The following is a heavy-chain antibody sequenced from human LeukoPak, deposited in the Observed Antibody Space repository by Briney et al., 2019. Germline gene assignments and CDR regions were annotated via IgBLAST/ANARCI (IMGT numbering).Heavy chain of an antibody. D-gene: IGHD6-19*01. Sequence: SETLSLTCTVSGGSISSYYWSWIRQPPGKGLEWIGYIYYSGSTNYNPSLKSRVTISVDTSKNQFSLKLSSVTAADTAVYYCARWAVAGIDYWGQGTLVTVSS. CDR1: GGSISSYY. V-gene: IGHV4-59*08. J-gene: IGHJ4*02. CDR3: ARWAVAGIDY. CDR2: IYYSGST.